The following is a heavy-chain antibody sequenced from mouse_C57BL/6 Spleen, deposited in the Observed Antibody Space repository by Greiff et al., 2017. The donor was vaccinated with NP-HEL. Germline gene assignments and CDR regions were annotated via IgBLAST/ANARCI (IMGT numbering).Heavy chain of an antibody. CDR2: ISSGSSTI. CDR3: ASSNWDGYFDV. Sequence: EVMLVEPGGGLVKPGGSLKLSCAASGFTFSDYGMHWVRQAPEKGLEWVAYISSGSSTIYYADTVKGRFTIAIDNATNTLFLQMTSLRSEDTAMYYCASSNWDGYFDVWGTGTTVTVSS. CDR1: GFTFSDYG. D-gene: IGHD4-1*02. J-gene: IGHJ1*03. V-gene: IGHV5-17*01.